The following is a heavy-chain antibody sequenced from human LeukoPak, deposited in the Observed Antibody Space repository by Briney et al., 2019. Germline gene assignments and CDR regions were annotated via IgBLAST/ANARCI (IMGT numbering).Heavy chain of an antibody. V-gene: IGHV1-46*01. CDR1: GYTFTSYY. J-gene: IGHJ4*02. CDR2: INPSGGST. CDR3: ARDGYSYGYDY. Sequence: ASVKVSYKASGYTFTSYYMHWVRQAPGQGLEWMGIINPSGGSTSYAQKFQGRVTMTRDTSTSTVYMELSSLRSEDTAVYYCARDGYSYGYDYWGQGTLVTVSS. D-gene: IGHD5-18*01.